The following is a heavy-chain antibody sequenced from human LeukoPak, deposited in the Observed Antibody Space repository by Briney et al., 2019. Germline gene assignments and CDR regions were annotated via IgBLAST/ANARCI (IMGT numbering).Heavy chain of an antibody. V-gene: IGHV4-4*09. CDR1: GDSISSYY. D-gene: IGHD6-6*01. Sequence: PSETLSLTCTVSGDSISSYYWSWIWQPPGKGLEWIGYIHTGGGTSYIPSLKGRVTISIDTSKNQFSLKLSSVTAADSAVYYCARLTRLSTSPDRYYLDYWGQGTLVTVSS. J-gene: IGHJ4*02. CDR2: IHTGGGT. CDR3: ARLTRLSTSPDRYYLDY.